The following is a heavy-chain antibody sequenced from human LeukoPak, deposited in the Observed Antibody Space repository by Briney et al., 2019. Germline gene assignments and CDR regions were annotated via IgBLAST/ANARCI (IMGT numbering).Heavy chain of an antibody. CDR2: IYPGDSDT. J-gene: IGHJ4*02. CDR1: GSRFTSYW. CDR3: ARLVVGAPFDY. V-gene: IGHV5-51*01. D-gene: IGHD1-26*01. Sequence: GESLQISCKGSGSRFTSYWIGWVRQMPGKGPEWMGIIYPGDSDTRYSPSFQGQVTISADKSISTAYLQWSSLKASDTAMYYCARLVVGAPFDYWGQGTLVTVSS.